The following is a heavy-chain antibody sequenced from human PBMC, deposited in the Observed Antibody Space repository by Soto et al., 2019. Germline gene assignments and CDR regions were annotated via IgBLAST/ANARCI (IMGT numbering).Heavy chain of an antibody. Sequence: GGSLRLSCAASGFTFSSYAMSWVRQAPGKGLEWVSAISGSGGSTYYADSVKGRFTISRDNSKNTLYLQMNSLRAEDTAVYYCARSYITNFGVVNDYFDYWGQGTLVTVSS. V-gene: IGHV3-23*01. J-gene: IGHJ4*02. CDR2: ISGSGGST. CDR3: ARSYITNFGVVNDYFDY. CDR1: GFTFSSYA. D-gene: IGHD3-3*01.